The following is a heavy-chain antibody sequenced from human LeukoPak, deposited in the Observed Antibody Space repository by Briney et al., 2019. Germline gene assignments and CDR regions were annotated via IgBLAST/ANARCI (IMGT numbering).Heavy chain of an antibody. CDR1: IYSSTSYW. CDR3: ARLGDYGMDV. J-gene: IGHJ6*02. V-gene: IGHV5-51*01. CDR2: INPADSDT. Sequence: GESLQISCKASIYSSTSYWIVWVRQMPAESLEWMGIINPADSDTRYSPSFQGQVTISTDKSISTAYLQWSSLKASDTSMYYCARLGDYGMDVWGQGTTVAVSS.